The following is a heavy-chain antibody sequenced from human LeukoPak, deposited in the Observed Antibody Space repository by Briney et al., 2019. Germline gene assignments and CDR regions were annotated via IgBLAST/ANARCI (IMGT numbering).Heavy chain of an antibody. CDR3: AKEEGGEFDY. Sequence: GGSLRLSCAASGFTFRNYGMSWVRQAPGKGLEWVSAISGIDGSTYYGDSVKGRFTTSRDNSKNTLYLHMNNLRAEDTAVYFCAKEEGGEFDYWGQGTLVTVSS. J-gene: IGHJ4*02. D-gene: IGHD3-10*01. CDR2: ISGIDGST. V-gene: IGHV3-23*01. CDR1: GFTFRNYG.